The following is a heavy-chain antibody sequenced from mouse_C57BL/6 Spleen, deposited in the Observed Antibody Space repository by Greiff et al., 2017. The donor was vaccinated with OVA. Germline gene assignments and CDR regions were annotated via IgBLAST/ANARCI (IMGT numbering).Heavy chain of an antibody. CDR3: ARVLGRHYCGSSYGAMDY. Sequence: QVQLKESGAELVRPGTSVKMSCKASGYTFTNYWIGWAKQRPGHGLEWIGDIYPGGGYTNYNEKFKGKATLTADKSSSTAYMQLSSLTSEDSAIYYCARVLGRHYCGSSYGAMDYWGQGTSVTVSS. V-gene: IGHV1-63*01. CDR2: IYPGGGYT. J-gene: IGHJ4*01. D-gene: IGHD1-1*01. CDR1: GYTFTNYW.